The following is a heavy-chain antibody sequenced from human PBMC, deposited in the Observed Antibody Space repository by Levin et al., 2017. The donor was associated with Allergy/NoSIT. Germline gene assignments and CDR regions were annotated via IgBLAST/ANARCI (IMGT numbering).Heavy chain of an antibody. CDR1: GDSISSDSSYY. Sequence: PSETLSLTCIVSGDSISSDSSYYWGWIRQPPGKGLEWIGSIYYSGFTYYNPSLKSRVTISVDTSKNRFSLKLTSVTAADTALYYCARHLLLVVAGTPLFYSFDIWGQGTMVTASS. CDR2: IYYSGFT. D-gene: IGHD2-15*01. J-gene: IGHJ3*02. CDR3: ARHLLLVVAGTPLFYSFDI. V-gene: IGHV4-39*01.